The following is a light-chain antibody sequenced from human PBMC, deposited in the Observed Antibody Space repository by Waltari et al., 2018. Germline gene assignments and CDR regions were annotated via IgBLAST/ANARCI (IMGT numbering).Light chain of an antibody. V-gene: IGLV2-14*03. CDR1: SSHVGAYNY. CDR3: SSYISSSTLEL. J-gene: IGLJ2*01. Sequence: QSALTQPASVSGSPGQSITISCTGTSSHVGAYNYVSWYQQHPGKAPKLMIFDDSNRPAGVANRFSGSNAGNTASLTISGLQAEDEADYYCSSYISSSTLELFGGGTSLTVL. CDR2: DDS.